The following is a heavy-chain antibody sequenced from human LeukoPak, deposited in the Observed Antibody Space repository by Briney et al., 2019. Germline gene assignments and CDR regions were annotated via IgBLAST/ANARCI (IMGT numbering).Heavy chain of an antibody. Sequence: SETLSLTCTVSGGSISSGDYYWSWIRQPPGKGLEWIGYIYYSGSTYYNPSLKSRVTISVDTSKNQFSLKLSSVTAADTAVYYCARDRRLLPYYYYGMDVWGQGTTVTVSS. V-gene: IGHV4-30-4*01. CDR2: IYYSGST. J-gene: IGHJ6*02. CDR3: ARDRRLLPYYYYGMDV. CDR1: GGSISSGDYY. D-gene: IGHD6-25*01.